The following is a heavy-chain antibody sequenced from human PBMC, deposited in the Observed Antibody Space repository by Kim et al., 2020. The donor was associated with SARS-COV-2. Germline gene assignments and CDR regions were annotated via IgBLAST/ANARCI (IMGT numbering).Heavy chain of an antibody. CDR1: GFTFSSYA. J-gene: IGHJ4*02. Sequence: GGSLRLSCAASGFTFSSYAMSWVRQAPGKGLEWVAAISGSGYDTYYADSVKGRFTISRDSSQNKVYLQVNSLRGEDTAVYYCAKDRAAAAGTGQFDYWGQGTLVTVSS. D-gene: IGHD6-13*01. CDR3: AKDRAAAAGTGQFDY. CDR2: ISGSGYDT. V-gene: IGHV3-23*01.